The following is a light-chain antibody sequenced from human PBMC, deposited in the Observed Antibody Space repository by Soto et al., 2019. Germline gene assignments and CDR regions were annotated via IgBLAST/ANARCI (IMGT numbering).Light chain of an antibody. Sequence: QSVLTQPPSVSGAPGQRVTISCTGSSSNIGAGFDVHWYQQLPRTAPRLLIYGNTNRPSGVPDRFSGSKSGTSASLAIAGLQAEDGADYYCQSYDSMSDSFVFGPGTKLTVL. CDR3: QSYDSMSDSFV. CDR1: SSNIGAGFD. V-gene: IGLV1-40*01. CDR2: GNT. J-gene: IGLJ1*01.